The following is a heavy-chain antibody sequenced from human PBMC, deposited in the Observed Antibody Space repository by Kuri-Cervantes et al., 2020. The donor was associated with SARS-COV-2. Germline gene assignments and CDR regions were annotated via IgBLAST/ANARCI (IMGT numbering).Heavy chain of an antibody. V-gene: IGHV3-30-3*01. Sequence: GESLKISCAASGFTFSSYAMHWVRQAPGKGLEWVAVISYDGSNKYYADSVKGRFTISRDNSKNTLYLQMNSLRAEDTAVYYCARVTRRYCSSTSCSAFDIWGQGTMVTVSS. CDR3: ARVTRRYCSSTSCSAFDI. D-gene: IGHD2-2*01. CDR1: GFTFSSYA. CDR2: ISYDGSNK. J-gene: IGHJ3*02.